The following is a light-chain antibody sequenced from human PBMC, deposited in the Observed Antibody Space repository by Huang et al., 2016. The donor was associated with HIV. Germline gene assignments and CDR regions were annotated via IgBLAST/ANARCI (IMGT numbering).Light chain of an antibody. CDR1: QGITNY. CDR3: QKYDSAPRT. V-gene: IGKV1-27*01. Sequence: DIQMTQSPSSLSASIGDRVTITCRASQGITNYLAWYQQKPGTVPKLLIHAASTLQSGVPSRFSGSGFGTVFTLTISGLQPEDVATYYCQKYDSAPRTFGQGTKVEIK. CDR2: AAS. J-gene: IGKJ1*01.